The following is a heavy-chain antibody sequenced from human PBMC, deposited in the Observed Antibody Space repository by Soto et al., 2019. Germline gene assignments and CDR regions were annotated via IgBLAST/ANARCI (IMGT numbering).Heavy chain of an antibody. Sequence: QLQLQESGPGLVKPSETLSLTCTVSGGSISSSSYYWGWIRQPPGEGLEWIGSIYYTGRTDYNLSLKSRVTISVDTSKNQFSLRLSSLTAADTAVYYCARHHFDWISHLDYWGQGTLVTVSS. V-gene: IGHV4-39*01. D-gene: IGHD3-9*01. CDR2: IYYTGRT. J-gene: IGHJ4*02. CDR3: ARHHFDWISHLDY. CDR1: GGSISSSSYY.